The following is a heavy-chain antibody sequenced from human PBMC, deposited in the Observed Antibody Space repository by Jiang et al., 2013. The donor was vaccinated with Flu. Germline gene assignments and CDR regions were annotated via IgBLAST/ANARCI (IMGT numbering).Heavy chain of an antibody. V-gene: IGHV4-34*01. CDR2: INDSGST. Sequence: LLKPSETLSLTCAVYGETFSGFYWNWIRQPPGKGLEWIGEINDSGSTRYNPSLESRVTISVDTSKNQFSLKLSSVTAADTAVYYCARGTALDYWGQGTLVTVSS. CDR3: ARGTALDY. CDR1: GETFSGFY. J-gene: IGHJ4*02.